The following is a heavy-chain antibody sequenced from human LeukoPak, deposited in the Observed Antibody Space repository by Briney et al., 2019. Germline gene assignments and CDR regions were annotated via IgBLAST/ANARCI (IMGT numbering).Heavy chain of an antibody. CDR3: AKGSYYDSSGSFYFDY. CDR1: GFTFSSYA. CDR2: ISGSGDNT. Sequence: PGGSLRLSCAASGFTFSSYATSWVRQAPGKGLEWVSGISGSGDNTYYADSVKGRFTISRDNSKNTLYVQVNSLGTEDTAAYYCAKGSYYDSSGSFYFDYWGQGTLVTVPS. V-gene: IGHV3-23*01. J-gene: IGHJ4*02. D-gene: IGHD3-22*01.